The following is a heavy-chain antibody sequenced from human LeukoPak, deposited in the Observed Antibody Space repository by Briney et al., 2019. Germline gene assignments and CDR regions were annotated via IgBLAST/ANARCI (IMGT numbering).Heavy chain of an antibody. Sequence: ASVKVSCKASGFTFTSYGISWVRQAPGQGLEWMGWISAYNGNTNYAQKLQGRVTMTTDTSTSTVYMELRSLRSDDTAVYYCARAQVNIRFLEWLGHNWFDPWGQGSLVTVSS. CDR1: GFTFTSYG. CDR3: ARAQVNIRFLEWLGHNWFDP. J-gene: IGHJ5*02. D-gene: IGHD3-3*01. CDR2: ISAYNGNT. V-gene: IGHV1-18*01.